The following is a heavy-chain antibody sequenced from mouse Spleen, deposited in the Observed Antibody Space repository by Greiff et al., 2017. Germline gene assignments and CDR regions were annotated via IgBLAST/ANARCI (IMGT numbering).Heavy chain of an antibody. Sequence: EVKVVESGGGLVKPGGSLKLSCAASGFTFSDYGLHWVRQAPEKGLEWVAYISSGSSTIYYADTVKGRFTISRDNAKNTLCLQMTRLRSEDTAMYYGARHGRAMDYWGQGTSVTVSS. CDR3: ARHGRAMDY. CDR1: GFTFSDYG. D-gene: IGHD1-1*01. J-gene: IGHJ4*01. CDR2: ISSGSSTI. V-gene: IGHV5-17*01.